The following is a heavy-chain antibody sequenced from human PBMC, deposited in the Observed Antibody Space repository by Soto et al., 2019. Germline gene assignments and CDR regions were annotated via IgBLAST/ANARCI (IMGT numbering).Heavy chain of an antibody. J-gene: IGHJ2*01. CDR3: ASTVVTVGYFDL. CDR1: GGSISSGDYY. V-gene: IGHV4-30-4*01. Sequence: QVQLQESGPGLVKPSQTLSLTCTVSGGSISSGDYYWSWIRQPPGKGLEWIGYIYYSGSTYYNPSLKRRVTISVDASKNQFSRKLSSVTAADTAVYYCASTVVTVGYFDLWGRGTLVTVSS. D-gene: IGHD4-17*01. CDR2: IYYSGST.